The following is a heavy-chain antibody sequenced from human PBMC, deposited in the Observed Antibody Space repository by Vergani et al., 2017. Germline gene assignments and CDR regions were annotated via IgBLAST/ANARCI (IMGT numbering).Heavy chain of an antibody. V-gene: IGHV3-21*01. CDR1: GFTFSSYS. CDR2: ISSSSSYI. D-gene: IGHD2-2*01. Sequence: EVQLVESGGGLVKPGGSLRLSCAASGFTFSSYSMNWVRQAPGKGLEWVSSISSSSSYIYYADSVKGRFTIARDNAKNSLYLQMNSLRAEDTAVYYCARDASYQSVDAFDIWGQGTMVTVSS. J-gene: IGHJ3*02. CDR3: ARDASYQSVDAFDI.